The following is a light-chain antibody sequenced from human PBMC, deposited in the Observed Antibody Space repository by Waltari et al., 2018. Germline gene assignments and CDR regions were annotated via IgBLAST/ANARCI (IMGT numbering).Light chain of an antibody. CDR1: HTISFYSTNKNY. J-gene: IGKJ3*01. Sequence: DVVMPQSPDSLAVSLGERATIHRPSSHTISFYSTNKNYLTWYQQKPGQPPKLLIYWASTREAGVPDRFSGSGSGTDFTLTISSLQAEDVATYYCQQYQSTPFTFGPGTKVDIK. V-gene: IGKV4-1*01. CDR2: WAS. CDR3: QQYQSTPFT.